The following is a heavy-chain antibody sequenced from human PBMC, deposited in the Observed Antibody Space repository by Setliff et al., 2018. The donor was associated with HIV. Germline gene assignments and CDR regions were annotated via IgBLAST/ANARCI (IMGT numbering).Heavy chain of an antibody. Sequence: GESLKISCAASGFTFSSYCMNWVRQAPGKGLEWISSISYGSMYIYYSDSVKGRFTISRDDAENSLFLQLDNLKDEDTAVYYCSRSQGIGNYYMDGWGTGTTVTVSS. V-gene: IGHV3-21*01. D-gene: IGHD2-15*01. CDR3: SRSQGIGNYYMDG. J-gene: IGHJ6*03. CDR2: ISYGSMYI. CDR1: GFTFSSYC.